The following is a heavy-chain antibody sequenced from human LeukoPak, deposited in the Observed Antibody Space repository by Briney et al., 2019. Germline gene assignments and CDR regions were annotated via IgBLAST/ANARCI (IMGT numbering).Heavy chain of an antibody. CDR2: INPSGGST. Sequence: GASVKVSCKASGYTFTGYYMHWVRQAPGQGLEWMGIINPSGGSTSYAQKFQGRVTMTRDTSTSTVYMELSSLRSEDTAVYYCARVGGSHDAFDIWGQGTMVTVSS. V-gene: IGHV1-46*01. J-gene: IGHJ3*02. CDR1: GYTFTGYY. D-gene: IGHD3-16*01. CDR3: ARVGGSHDAFDI.